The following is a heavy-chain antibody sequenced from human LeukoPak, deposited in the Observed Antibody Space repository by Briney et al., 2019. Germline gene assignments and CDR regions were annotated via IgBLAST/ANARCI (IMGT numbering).Heavy chain of an antibody. CDR2: ISAYSGNT. CDR1: GYTFTGYY. V-gene: IGHV1-18*04. CDR3: ASSRGGSGSYAYYFDY. Sequence: ASVKVSCKASGYTFTGYYMHWVRQAPGQGLEWMAWISAYSGNTNYAQKVQGRVTMTTDTSTSTAYMELRSLRSDDTAVYYCASSRGGSGSYAYYFDYWGQGTLVTVSS. J-gene: IGHJ4*02. D-gene: IGHD3-10*01.